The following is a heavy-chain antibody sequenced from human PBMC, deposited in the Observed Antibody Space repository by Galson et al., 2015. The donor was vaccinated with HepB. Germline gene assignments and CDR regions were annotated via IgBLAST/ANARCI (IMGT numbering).Heavy chain of an antibody. V-gene: IGHV3-30-3*01. Sequence: SLRLSCAASGFTFSRYAMHWVRQAPGKGLEWVAVISYDGSNKYYADSVKGRFTISRDNSKNTLYLQMNSLRVEDTAVYYCARDQGEYSSSWYRDNWFDPWGQATLVTVSS. CDR1: GFTFSRYA. J-gene: IGHJ5*02. D-gene: IGHD6-13*01. CDR2: ISYDGSNK. CDR3: ARDQGEYSSSWYRDNWFDP.